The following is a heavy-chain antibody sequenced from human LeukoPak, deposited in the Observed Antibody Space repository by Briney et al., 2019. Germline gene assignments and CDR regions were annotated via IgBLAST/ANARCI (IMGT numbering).Heavy chain of an antibody. D-gene: IGHD6-13*01. CDR1: GFTFSSYA. V-gene: IGHV3-23*01. J-gene: IGHJ6*02. CDR3: AKRIAAAGTGYYYYGMDV. Sequence: GGSLRLSCAASGFTFSSYAMSWVRRAPGKGLEWVSAISGSGGSTYYADSVKGRFTISRDNSKNTLYLQMNSLRAEDTAVYYCAKRIAAAGTGYYYYGMDVWGQGTTVTVSS. CDR2: ISGSGGST.